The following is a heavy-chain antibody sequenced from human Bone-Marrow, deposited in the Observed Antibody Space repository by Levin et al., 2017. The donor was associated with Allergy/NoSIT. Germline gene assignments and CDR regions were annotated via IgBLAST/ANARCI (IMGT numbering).Heavy chain of an antibody. D-gene: IGHD3-16*02. CDR1: GFTFGSYG. Sequence: PGGSLRLSCAASGFTFGSYGIHWVRQAPGKGLEWVSFISYDGSNKYYADSVKGRFTISRDNSKNTMYLQMNSLRGDDTAVYSCARGFLSYFFDYWGQGTLVTVSS. J-gene: IGHJ4*02. V-gene: IGHV3-30-3*01. CDR3: ARGFLSYFFDY. CDR2: ISYDGSNK.